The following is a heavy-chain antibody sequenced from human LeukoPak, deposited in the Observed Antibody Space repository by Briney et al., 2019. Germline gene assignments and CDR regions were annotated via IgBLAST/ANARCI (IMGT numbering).Heavy chain of an antibody. V-gene: IGHV3-48*03. Sequence: GGSLRLSRAASEFTFSSYEMNWVRQAPGKGLEWVAYISSSSTSKYYADSVKGRFTVSRDNAKNSLYLQMNSLRAEDTAVYYCASGPPAMVRGAPWFWGQGTLVSVSS. CDR3: ASGPPAMVRGAPWF. D-gene: IGHD3-10*01. CDR1: EFTFSSYE. J-gene: IGHJ4*02. CDR2: ISSSSTSK.